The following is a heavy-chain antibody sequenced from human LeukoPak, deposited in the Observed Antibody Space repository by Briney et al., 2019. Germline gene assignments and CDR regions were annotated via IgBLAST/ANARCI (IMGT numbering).Heavy chain of an antibody. Sequence: GGSLRLSCAASGFTSNNYGMSWVRQAPGKGLEWVSAISGSGGSTYYGDSVKGRFTISRDNSKNTLYLQMNSLRAEDTAVYYCAAVDVDTAFPWGQGTLVTVSS. D-gene: IGHD5-18*01. CDR3: AAVDVDTAFP. J-gene: IGHJ5*02. V-gene: IGHV3-23*01. CDR1: GFTSNNYG. CDR2: ISGSGGST.